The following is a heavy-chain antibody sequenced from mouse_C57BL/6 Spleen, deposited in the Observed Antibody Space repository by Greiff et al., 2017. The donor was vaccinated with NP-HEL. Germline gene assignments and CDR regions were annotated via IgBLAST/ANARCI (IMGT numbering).Heavy chain of an antibody. CDR1: GFTFSDYY. J-gene: IGHJ4*01. Sequence: EVLVVESGGGLVQPGGSLKLSCAASGFTFSDYYMYWVRQTPEKRLEWVAYISNGGGSTYYPDTVKGRFTISRDNAKNTLYLQMSRLKSEDTAMYYCARSFYGNYPMDYWGQGTSVTVSS. CDR2: ISNGGGST. CDR3: ARSFYGNYPMDY. D-gene: IGHD2-10*01. V-gene: IGHV5-12*01.